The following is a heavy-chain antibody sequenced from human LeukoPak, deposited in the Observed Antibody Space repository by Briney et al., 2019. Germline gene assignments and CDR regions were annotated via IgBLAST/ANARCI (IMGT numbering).Heavy chain of an antibody. V-gene: IGHV3-30-3*01. CDR3: ARDPATTVTTLFFDY. CDR2: ISNDGSNK. J-gene: IGHJ4*02. D-gene: IGHD4-17*01. CDR1: GFTFSSYV. Sequence: QPGGSLRLSCAASGFTFSSYVMHWVRQAPGKGLEWVALISNDGSNKYYADSLKGRFTISRDSSKNTLYLQMNSLRAEDTAVYYCARDPATTVTTLFFDYWGQGTLVTVSS.